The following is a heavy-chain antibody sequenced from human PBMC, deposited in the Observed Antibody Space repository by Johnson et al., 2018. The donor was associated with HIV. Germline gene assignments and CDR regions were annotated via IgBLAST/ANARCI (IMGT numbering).Heavy chain of an antibody. V-gene: IGHV3-66*02. D-gene: IGHD1-26*01. Sequence: VQLVESGGGLVQPGGSLRLSCVASGFTVRSNYMSWVRQAPGKGLEWVSVIYSGGRSYYADSVKGRLTLSRDNSNNTLYLQMNSLRAEDTALYYCARDPTIAWDLKGDAFDIWGQGTMVTVSS. CDR3: ARDPTIAWDLKGDAFDI. J-gene: IGHJ3*02. CDR1: GFTVRSNY. CDR2: IYSGGRS.